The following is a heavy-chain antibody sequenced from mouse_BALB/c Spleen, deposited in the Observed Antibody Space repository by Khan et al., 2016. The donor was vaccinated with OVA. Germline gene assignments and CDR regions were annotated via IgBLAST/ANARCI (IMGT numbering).Heavy chain of an antibody. J-gene: IGHJ4*01. CDR1: GYSITSDYA. D-gene: IGHD2-3*01. CDR3: ARDGSRYNYAMDY. Sequence: QLQESEPGLVKPSQSLSLTCTVTGYSITSDYAWNWIRQFPGNKLEWMGYISSSGSTNYNPARKSRIYITRDTSKNQFFLQLNSVTTEDTATYYCARDGSRYNYAMDYWGQGTSVTVSS. V-gene: IGHV3-2*02. CDR2: ISSSGST.